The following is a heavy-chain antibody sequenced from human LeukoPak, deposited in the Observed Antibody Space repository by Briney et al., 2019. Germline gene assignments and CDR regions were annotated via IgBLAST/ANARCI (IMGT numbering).Heavy chain of an antibody. CDR3: ARDRGYSYGNYYFDY. D-gene: IGHD5-18*01. CDR1: GGSISSYY. J-gene: IGHJ4*02. Sequence: SETLSRTCTVSGGSISSYYWSWIRQPPGKGLEWIGYIYYSGSTNYNPSLKSRVTISVDTSKNQFSLKLSSVTAADTAVYYCARDRGYSYGNYYFDYWGQGTLVTVSS. CDR2: IYYSGST. V-gene: IGHV4-59*01.